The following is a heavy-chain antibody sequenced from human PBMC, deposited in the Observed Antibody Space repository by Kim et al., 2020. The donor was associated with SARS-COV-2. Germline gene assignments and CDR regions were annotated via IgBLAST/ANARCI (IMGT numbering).Heavy chain of an antibody. D-gene: IGHD1-26*01. Sequence: GGSLRLSCAASGFTVSSNYMSWVRQAPGKGLEWVSVIYSGGSTYYADSVKGRFTISRDNSKNTLYLQMNSLRAEDTAVYYCARDGPAPVGAMDWYFDLWGRGTLVTVSS. CDR3: ARDGPAPVGAMDWYFDL. CDR1: GFTVSSNY. V-gene: IGHV3-53*01. J-gene: IGHJ2*01. CDR2: IYSGGST.